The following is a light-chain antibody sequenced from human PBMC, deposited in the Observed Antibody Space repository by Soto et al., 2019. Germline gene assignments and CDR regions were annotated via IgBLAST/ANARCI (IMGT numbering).Light chain of an antibody. V-gene: IGLV1-40*01. CDR2: SNY. CDR1: DSNIGAGYD. Sequence: QSVLTQPPSVSGASGQTVTISCSGSDSNIGAGYDLHWYQQVPGTAPKLLIHSNYLRASGVPDRFSASKSVTSASLAIIGLQADDEADYYCQSYDTRLGDWVFGGGTKVTVL. CDR3: QSYDTRLGDWV. J-gene: IGLJ3*02.